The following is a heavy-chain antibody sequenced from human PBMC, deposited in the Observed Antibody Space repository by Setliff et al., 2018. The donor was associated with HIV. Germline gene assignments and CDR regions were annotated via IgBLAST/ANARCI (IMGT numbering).Heavy chain of an antibody. J-gene: IGHJ5*02. Sequence: PSETLSLTCTVSGGSISSGDYYWSWIRQPPGKGLEWIGYIYYSGSTYYNPSLKSRVTISVDTSKNQFSLKLSSVTAADTAVYCCARDGTMVRGADSHNWFDPWGQGTLVTVSS. CDR3: ARDGTMVRGADSHNWFDP. CDR1: GGSISSGDYY. V-gene: IGHV4-30-4*08. D-gene: IGHD3-10*01. CDR2: IYYSGST.